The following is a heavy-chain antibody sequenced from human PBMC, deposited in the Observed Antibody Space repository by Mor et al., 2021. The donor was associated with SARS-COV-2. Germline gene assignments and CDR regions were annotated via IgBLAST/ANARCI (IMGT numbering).Heavy chain of an antibody. Sequence: ISYYSDSVKGRFTVSRDNAKNSLYLQMNSLRAEDTAVYYGARDMRGSGNNLAWGQGTRVTVS. CDR3: ARDMRGSGNNLA. J-gene: IGHJ5*02. D-gene: IGHD2-2*01. V-gene: IGHV3-11*01. CDR2: IS.